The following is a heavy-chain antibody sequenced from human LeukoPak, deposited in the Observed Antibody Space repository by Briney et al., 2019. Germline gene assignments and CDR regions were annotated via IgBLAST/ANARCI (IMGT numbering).Heavy chain of an antibody. Sequence: PSETLSLTCTVSGGSISSSSYYWGWIRRPPGKGLEWIGSIYYSGSTYYNPSLKSRVTISVDTSKNQFSLKLSSVTAADTAVYYCARRGSYYYDSSGLPTYYFDYWGQGTLVTVSS. V-gene: IGHV4-39*01. CDR1: GGSISSSSYY. D-gene: IGHD3-22*01. CDR2: IYYSGST. CDR3: ARRGSYYYDSSGLPTYYFDY. J-gene: IGHJ4*02.